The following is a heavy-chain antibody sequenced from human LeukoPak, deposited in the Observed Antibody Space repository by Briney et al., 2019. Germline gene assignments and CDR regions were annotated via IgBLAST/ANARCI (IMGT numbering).Heavy chain of an antibody. Sequence: SGTLSLTCTVSGGSISSYYWSWIRQPAGKGLEWIGRIYTSGSTNYNPSLKSRVTMSVDTSKNQFSLKLSSVTAADTAAYYCARDYYDFWSGYLDWFDPWGQGTLVTVSS. V-gene: IGHV4-4*07. CDR1: GGSISSYY. J-gene: IGHJ5*02. CDR2: IYTSGST. D-gene: IGHD3-3*01. CDR3: ARDYYDFWSGYLDWFDP.